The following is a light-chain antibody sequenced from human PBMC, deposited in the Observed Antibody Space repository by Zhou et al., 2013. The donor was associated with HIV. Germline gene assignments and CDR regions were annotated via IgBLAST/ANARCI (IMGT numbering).Light chain of an antibody. CDR2: NND. J-gene: IGLJ2*01. CDR1: SSNIGSET. CDR3: SSYVNDTTDL. Sequence: QSVLTQPPSASGTPGQSVTISCSGSSSNIGSETVNWYQHLPETAPKLLIYNNDQRPSGVSTRFSGSTSGHAASLTISGLQAEDEADYYCSSYVNDTTDLFGGGTKLTVL. V-gene: IGLV1-44*01.